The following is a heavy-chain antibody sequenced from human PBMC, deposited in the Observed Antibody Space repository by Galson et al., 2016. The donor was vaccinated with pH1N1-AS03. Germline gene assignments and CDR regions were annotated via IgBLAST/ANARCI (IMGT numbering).Heavy chain of an antibody. CDR2: VYSNGSP. CDR1: GGSVSGGSYY. Sequence: ETLSLTCTVSGGSVSGGSYYWTWIRQPPGKAPEWIGDVYSNGSPSPNPSLKSRVTISPDTSKNQFSLRLSSVTAADTAVYYCARVGVAGIPTYFDNWGKGTLVSVPS. J-gene: IGHJ4*02. CDR3: ARVGVAGIPTYFDN. V-gene: IGHV4-61*01. D-gene: IGHD6-19*01.